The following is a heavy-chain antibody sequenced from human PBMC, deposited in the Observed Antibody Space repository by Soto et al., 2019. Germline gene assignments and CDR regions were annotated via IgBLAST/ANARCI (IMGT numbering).Heavy chain of an antibody. CDR3: ASPSDYYYYYYMDV. CDR1: GFTFSSYW. CDR2: INSDGSST. J-gene: IGHJ6*03. V-gene: IGHV3-74*01. Sequence: GGSLRLSCAASGFTFSSYWMHWVRQAPGKGLVWVSRINSDGSSTSYADSVKGRFTISRDNAKNTLYLQMNSLRAEDTAVYYCASPSDYYYYYYMDVWGKGTTVTVSS.